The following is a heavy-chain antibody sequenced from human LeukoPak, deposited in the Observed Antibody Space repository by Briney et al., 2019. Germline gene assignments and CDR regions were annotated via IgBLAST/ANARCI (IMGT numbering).Heavy chain of an antibody. CDR3: ARDSITGDNSLDF. CDR2: ITNDGNYE. Sequence: GGSLRLSCAASGFTFSTYGMHWVRQAPGKGLEWVAVITNDGNYEKYADAVRGRFTISRDNPKNTLYLQMNSLSAEDTAVYYCARDSITGDNSLDFWGRGTLVTVSS. J-gene: IGHJ4*02. V-gene: IGHV3-33*05. D-gene: IGHD7-27*01. CDR1: GFTFSTYG.